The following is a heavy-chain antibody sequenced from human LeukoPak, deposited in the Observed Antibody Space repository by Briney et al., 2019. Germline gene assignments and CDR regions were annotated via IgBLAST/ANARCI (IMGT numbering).Heavy chain of an antibody. J-gene: IGHJ4*02. Sequence: GGSLRLSCAASGFTFDDYAMHWVRQAPGKGLEWVSGISWNSGSIGYADSVKGRFTISRDNAKNSLYLQMNSLRAEDTALYYRAKDLRAAHRELQFDYWGQGTLVTVSS. CDR2: ISWNSGSI. V-gene: IGHV3-9*01. D-gene: IGHD1-26*01. CDR1: GFTFDDYA. CDR3: AKDLRAAHRELQFDY.